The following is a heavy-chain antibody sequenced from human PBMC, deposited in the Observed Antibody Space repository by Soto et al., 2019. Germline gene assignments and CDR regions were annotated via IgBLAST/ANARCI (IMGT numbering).Heavy chain of an antibody. V-gene: IGHV3-33*01. CDR2: IWHDGSDQ. CDR1: GFTFSGFG. J-gene: IGHJ5*02. Sequence: QVQLVASGGGVVQPGTSLRLSCVASGFTFSGFGMHWVRQAPGQAPEWVAVIWHDGSDQYYADSVKGRFTVSRDNSENTLYLQMSNLRGEDTAVYCCARDHVVRRAPGNWFDPWGQGTLVTVAS. D-gene: IGHD2-21*01. CDR3: ARDHVVRRAPGNWFDP.